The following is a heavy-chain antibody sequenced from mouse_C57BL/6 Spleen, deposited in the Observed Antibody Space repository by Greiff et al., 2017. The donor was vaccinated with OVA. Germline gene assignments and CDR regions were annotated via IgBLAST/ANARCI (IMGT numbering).Heavy chain of an antibody. CDR1: GYTFTSYW. CDR2: INPSNGGT. D-gene: IGHD1-2*01. CDR3: ARSSLLLYAMDY. V-gene: IGHV1-53*01. Sequence: QVQLQQPGTELVKPGASVKLSCKASGYTFTSYWMHWVKQRPGQGLEWIGNINPSNGGTNYNEKFKSKATLTVDKSSSTAYMQLSSLTSEDSEVYYCARSSLLLYAMDYWGQGTSVTVSS. J-gene: IGHJ4*01.